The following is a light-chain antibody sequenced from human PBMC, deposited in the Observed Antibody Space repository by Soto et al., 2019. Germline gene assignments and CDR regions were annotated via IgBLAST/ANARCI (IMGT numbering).Light chain of an antibody. CDR2: GAS. V-gene: IGKV3-20*01. Sequence: EIVLTQSPGTLSLSPGERATLSCRASQSVSSSYLAWYQQKPGQAPRLLIYGASSRATGIPDRFSGSGSGTDFTLTISRLEPEDFAVYYCQQYGSSITFGHGTRLEMK. CDR1: QSVSSSY. J-gene: IGKJ5*01. CDR3: QQYGSSIT.